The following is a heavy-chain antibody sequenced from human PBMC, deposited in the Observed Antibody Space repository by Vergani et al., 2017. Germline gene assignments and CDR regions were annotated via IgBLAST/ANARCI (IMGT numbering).Heavy chain of an antibody. CDR3: ARGGDDFWSGLRTFYDY. V-gene: IGHV3-48*03. CDR2: ISSSGSTI. CDR1: GFTFSGYE. J-gene: IGHJ4*02. Sequence: EVQLVESGGGLVQPGGSLRLSCAASGFTFSGYEMNWVRQAPGKGLEWVSYISSSGSTIYYADSVKGRFTISRDNAKNSLYLQMNSLRAEDTAVYYCARGGDDFWSGLRTFYDYWGQGTLVTVSS. D-gene: IGHD3-3*01.